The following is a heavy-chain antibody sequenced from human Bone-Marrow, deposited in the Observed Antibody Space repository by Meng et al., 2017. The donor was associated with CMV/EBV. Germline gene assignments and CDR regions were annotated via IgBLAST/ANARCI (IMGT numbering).Heavy chain of an antibody. V-gene: IGHV2-5*02. CDR2: IYWDDDK. CDR1: WFSLRTNGVG. Sequence: QRPWKDAVRTRVKPTRTLTLTSSFSWFSLRTNGVGWGLIRQPPEKALEWLSLIYWDDDKRYSPSLKSRLTITKDTSKNQVVLTMTNMDPVDTATYYCAHTPITMVRGVDWGQGTLVTVSS. CDR3: AHTPITMVRGVD. D-gene: IGHD3-10*01. J-gene: IGHJ4*02.